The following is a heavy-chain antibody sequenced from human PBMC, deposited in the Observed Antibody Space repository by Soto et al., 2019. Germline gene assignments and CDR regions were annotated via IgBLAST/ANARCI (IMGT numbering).Heavy chain of an antibody. CDR3: ARGKRYYYDSSVYFGFDY. Sequence: ASVKVSCKASGYTFTNYAIHWVRQAPGQRLEWMGWINAGNGNTKYSQKFQGRVTITRDTSPSTAYMELSSLRSGDTAVYYCARGKRYYYDSSVYFGFDYWGQEPLVTVSS. D-gene: IGHD3-22*01. J-gene: IGHJ4*02. V-gene: IGHV1-3*01. CDR1: GYTFTNYA. CDR2: INAGNGNT.